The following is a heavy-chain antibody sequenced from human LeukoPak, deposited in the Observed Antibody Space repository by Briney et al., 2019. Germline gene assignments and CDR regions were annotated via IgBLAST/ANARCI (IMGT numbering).Heavy chain of an antibody. V-gene: IGHV4-59*08. CDR3: ARMGGYSGYATH. J-gene: IGHJ4*02. D-gene: IGHD5-12*01. Sequence: KPSETLFLTCTVSGGSISTYYWSWIRQPPGKGLEWIGYIHYSGTTNYNPSLKNRVTISLDTSKNQFSLNLSSVTAADTAVYYCARMGGYSGYATHWGQGTLVTVSS. CDR2: IHYSGTT. CDR1: GGSISTYY.